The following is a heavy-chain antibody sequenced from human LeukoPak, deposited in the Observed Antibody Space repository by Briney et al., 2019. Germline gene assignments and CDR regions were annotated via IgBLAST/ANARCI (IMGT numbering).Heavy chain of an antibody. CDR3: ARGPVGATTVGFDY. D-gene: IGHD1-26*01. V-gene: IGHV4-34*01. CDR1: GGSFSGYY. CDR2: INHSGST. Sequence: PSETLSLTCAVYGGSFSGYYWSWIRQPPGKGLDWIGEINHSGSTNYNPSLKSRVTISVDTSKNQFSLKLSSVTAADTAVYYCARGPVGATTVGFDYWGQGTLVTVSS. J-gene: IGHJ4*02.